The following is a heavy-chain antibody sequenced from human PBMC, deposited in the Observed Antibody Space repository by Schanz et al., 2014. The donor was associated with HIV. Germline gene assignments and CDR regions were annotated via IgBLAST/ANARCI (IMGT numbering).Heavy chain of an antibody. D-gene: IGHD3-22*01. CDR1: GFTFDSYG. V-gene: IGHV3-30*18. CDR2: ISYDGTNK. Sequence: QVQLVESGGGVVQPGRSLRLSCAASGFTFDSYGIHWVRQAPGKGLEWVAVISYDGTNKKFADSVKGRFTISRDNSKNTLYLQIKSLRPEDTAVYYCAKDGNWYDSRYRGKGNYYYYYGMDVWGQGTTVTVSS. CDR3: AKDGNWYDSRYRGKGNYYYYYGMDV. J-gene: IGHJ6*02.